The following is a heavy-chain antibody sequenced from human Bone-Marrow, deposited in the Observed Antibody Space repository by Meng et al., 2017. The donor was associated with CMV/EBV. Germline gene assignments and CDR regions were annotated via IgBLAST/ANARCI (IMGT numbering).Heavy chain of an antibody. CDR1: GGTFSSYA. CDR3: ARDHSMVNYYYYGMDV. J-gene: IGHJ6*02. Sequence: SVKVSCKASGGTFSSYAICWVRQAPGQGLEWMGGIIPILGIANYAQKFQGRVTITADKSTSTAYMELSSLRSEDTAVYYCARDHSMVNYYYYGMDVWGQGTTATVSS. V-gene: IGHV1-69*10. CDR2: IIPILGIA. D-gene: IGHD3-10*01.